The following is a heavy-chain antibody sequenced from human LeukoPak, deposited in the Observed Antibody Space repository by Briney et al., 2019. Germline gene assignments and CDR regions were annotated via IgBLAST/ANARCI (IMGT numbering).Heavy chain of an antibody. Sequence: SETLSLTCTVSGGSISSYYWSWIRQPPGKGLEWIGYIYYSGSTNYNPSVKSRVTISVDTSENQFSLKLSSVTAADTAVYYCARLRYGSGTYHFDYWGQGTLVTVSS. D-gene: IGHD3-10*01. CDR3: ARLRYGSGTYHFDY. V-gene: IGHV4-59*08. CDR1: GGSISSYY. J-gene: IGHJ4*02. CDR2: IYYSGST.